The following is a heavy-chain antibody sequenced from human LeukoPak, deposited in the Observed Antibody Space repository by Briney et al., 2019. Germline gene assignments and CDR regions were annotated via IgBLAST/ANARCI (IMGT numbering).Heavy chain of an antibody. D-gene: IGHD3-10*01. V-gene: IGHV3-48*04. Sequence: GGSLRLSCEASGFRFSGYSMNWVRQAPGKGLEWVSYISHTGSTMSYADSVKGRFTISRDNARNSLHRQMNSLRAEDTAVYYCAIPPLSGTGSSRPLAEMDIWGQGTTVTVSS. J-gene: IGHJ6*02. CDR1: GFRFSGYS. CDR2: ISHTGSTM. CDR3: AIPPLSGTGSSRPLAEMDI.